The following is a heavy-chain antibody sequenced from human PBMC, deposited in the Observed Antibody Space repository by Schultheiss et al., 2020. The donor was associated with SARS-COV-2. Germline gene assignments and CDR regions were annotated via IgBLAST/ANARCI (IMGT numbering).Heavy chain of an antibody. CDR2: INHSGST. CDR1: GFTFSSYA. CDR3: ARAMVRGVIIG. V-gene: IGHV4-34*01. J-gene: IGHJ4*02. D-gene: IGHD3-10*01. Sequence: GSLRLSCSASGFTFSSYAMHWVRQAPGKGLEWIGEINHSGSTNYNPSLKSRVTISVDTSKNQFSLKLSSVTAADTAVYYCARAMVRGVIIGWGQGTLVTVSS.